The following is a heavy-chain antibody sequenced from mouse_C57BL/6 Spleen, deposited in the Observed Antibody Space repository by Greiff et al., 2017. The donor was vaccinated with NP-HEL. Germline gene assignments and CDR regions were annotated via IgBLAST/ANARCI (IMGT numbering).Heavy chain of an antibody. V-gene: IGHV5-6*01. CDR1: GFTFSSYG. Sequence: EVKLMESGGDLVKPGGSLKLSCAASGFTFSSYGMSWVRQTPDKRLEWVATISSGGSYTYYPDSVKGRFTISRDNAKNTLYLQMSSLKSDDTAMYYCARQITTVVATPFDYWGQGTTLTVSS. J-gene: IGHJ2*01. CDR3: ARQITTVVATPFDY. CDR2: ISSGGSYT. D-gene: IGHD1-1*01.